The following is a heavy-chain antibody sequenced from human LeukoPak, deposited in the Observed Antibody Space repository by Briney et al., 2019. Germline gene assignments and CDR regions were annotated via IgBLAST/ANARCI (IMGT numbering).Heavy chain of an antibody. CDR3: AKDPYTSSWSHYFDY. D-gene: IGHD6-13*01. Sequence: GSLRLSCAASGFTFSGYWMSWVRQAPGKGLEWVANIKQDGSEKYYVDSVKGRFTISRDNAKNSLYLQMNSLRAEDTAVYCCAKDPYTSSWSHYFDYWGQGTLVTVSS. J-gene: IGHJ4*02. CDR1: GFTFSGYW. V-gene: IGHV3-7*05. CDR2: IKQDGSEK.